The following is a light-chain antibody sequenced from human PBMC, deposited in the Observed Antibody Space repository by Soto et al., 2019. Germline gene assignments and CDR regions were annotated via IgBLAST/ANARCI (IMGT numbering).Light chain of an antibody. CDR2: AAS. CDR1: QPIATY. Sequence: DLQMTQSPSSLSASVGDRVTLTCRASQPIATYLSWFQQRPGKAPKLLIFAASRLHGGVPSRFSGSGSGTEFTLTISSLQPDDFASYYCQQSYNSPLTFGGGTKVEVK. CDR3: QQSYNSPLT. V-gene: IGKV1-39*01. J-gene: IGKJ4*01.